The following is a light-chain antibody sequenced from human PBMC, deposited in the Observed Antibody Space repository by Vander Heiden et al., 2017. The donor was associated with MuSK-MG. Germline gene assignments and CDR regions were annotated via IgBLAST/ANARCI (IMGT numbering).Light chain of an antibody. Sequence: SYVLTQPPSVSVAPGQTARITCGGNNIGSKSVHWYQQKPGQAPVLVVYDDSERHSGIPERFSGSNSGNTATLTISRVEAGDEADYYCQVWDRSSDHVVFGGGTKLTVL. CDR3: QVWDRSSDHVV. V-gene: IGLV3-21*02. CDR1: NIGSKS. CDR2: DDS. J-gene: IGLJ2*01.